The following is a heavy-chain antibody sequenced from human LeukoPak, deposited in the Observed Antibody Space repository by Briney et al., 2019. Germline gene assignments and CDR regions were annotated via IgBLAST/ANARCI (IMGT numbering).Heavy chain of an antibody. CDR2: IYTTGTT. CDR3: GRQGYTASYYFVDY. Sequence: SETLSLTCSVSGGSIHSYYWGWVRQPAGKGLEWIGRIYTTGTTNYSLSLKSRLTMSLDTSKNQFSLKLRSVTAADTAVYYCGRQGYTASYYFVDYWSRGALVTVSS. D-gene: IGHD1-26*01. CDR1: GGSIHSYY. J-gene: IGHJ4*02. V-gene: IGHV4-4*07.